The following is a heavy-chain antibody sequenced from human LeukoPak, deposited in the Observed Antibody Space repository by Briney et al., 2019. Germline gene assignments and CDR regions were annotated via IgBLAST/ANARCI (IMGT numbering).Heavy chain of an antibody. Sequence: GGSLRLSCAASGITFNNYAMSWVRQASGKGLEWVSDISGSGGVTHYADSVKGRFTISRDNSKNTLYLQMNSLRAEDTAVYYCAKSVGWVKYYFDYWGQGTLVTVSS. J-gene: IGHJ4*02. D-gene: IGHD6-19*01. CDR1: GITFNNYA. V-gene: IGHV3-23*01. CDR2: ISGSGGVT. CDR3: AKSVGWVKYYFDY.